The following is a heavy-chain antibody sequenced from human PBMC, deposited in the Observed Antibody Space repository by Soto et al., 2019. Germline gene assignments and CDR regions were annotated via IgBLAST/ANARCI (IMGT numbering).Heavy chain of an antibody. CDR3: ARDQNYHSSGYYPSYGMDV. V-gene: IGHV4-30-4*01. Sequence: KPSETLSLTCTVSGGSISSGDYYWSWIRQPPGKGLEWIGYIYYSGSTYYNPSLKSRVTISVDTSKNQFSLKLSSVTAADTAVYYCARDQNYHSSGYYPSYGMDVWGQGTTVTVSS. J-gene: IGHJ6*02. CDR1: GGSISSGDYY. D-gene: IGHD3-22*01. CDR2: IYYSGST.